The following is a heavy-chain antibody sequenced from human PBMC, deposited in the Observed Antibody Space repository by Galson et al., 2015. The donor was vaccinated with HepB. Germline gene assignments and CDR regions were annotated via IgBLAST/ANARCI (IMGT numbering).Heavy chain of an antibody. Sequence: SLRLSCGAPGITFSTYVMSRVRPARGTGRGWVSSIVGGDESTFYADYVKGRFPISRDNSRITLYLQINRRIADDTAIYYCANTSYCDGRPCFSGHFDSWGQRTLVAVSS. CDR1: GITFSTYV. V-gene: IGHV3-23*01. J-gene: IGHJ4*02. D-gene: IGHD2-21*01. CDR2: IVGGDEST. CDR3: ANTSYCDGRPCFSGHFDS.